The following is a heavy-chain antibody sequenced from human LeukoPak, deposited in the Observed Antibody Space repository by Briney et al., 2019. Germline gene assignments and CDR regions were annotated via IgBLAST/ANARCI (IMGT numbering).Heavy chain of an antibody. J-gene: IGHJ4*02. Sequence: PGGSLRLSCAASGFTFSSAWMSWVRQAPGKGLEWVAVISYDGSKKYYADSVKGRFTISRDDSKYTLYLQMNSLGPEDTAVYYCARALSGSPPYDSWGQGTLVTVSS. V-gene: IGHV3-30-3*01. CDR3: ARALSGSPPYDS. CDR2: ISYDGSKK. D-gene: IGHD1-26*01. CDR1: GFTFSSAW.